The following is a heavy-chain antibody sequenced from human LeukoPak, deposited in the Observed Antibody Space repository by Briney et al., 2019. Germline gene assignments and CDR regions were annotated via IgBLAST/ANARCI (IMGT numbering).Heavy chain of an antibody. CDR3: ATSTVAKYDY. Sequence: EWVSAISGSGDSTFNADSVKGRFTISRDNSKNTLYLQMNSLRAEDTALYYCATSTVAKYDYWGQGTLVAVSS. D-gene: IGHD4-11*01. CDR2: ISGSGDST. V-gene: IGHV3-23*01. J-gene: IGHJ4*02.